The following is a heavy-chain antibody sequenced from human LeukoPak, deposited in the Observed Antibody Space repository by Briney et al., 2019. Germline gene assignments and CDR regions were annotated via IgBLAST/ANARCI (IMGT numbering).Heavy chain of an antibody. V-gene: IGHV3-23*01. Sequence: PGGSLRLSCTGSGFTFSNYGMSWVRQAPGKGLEWASATSGGGESTYYIDSVKGRFIITRDNSKNTLYLQMNSLRAEDTAVYYCARRDPTTPNFDYWGQGTLVIVSS. CDR3: ARRDPTTPNFDY. CDR1: GFTFSNYG. D-gene: IGHD1-14*01. J-gene: IGHJ4*02. CDR2: TSGGGEST.